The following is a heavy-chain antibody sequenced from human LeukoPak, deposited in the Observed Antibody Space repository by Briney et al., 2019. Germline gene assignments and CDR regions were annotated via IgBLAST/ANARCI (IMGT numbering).Heavy chain of an antibody. V-gene: IGHV1-2*06. Sequence: ASVKVSCKASGGTFSSYAISWVRQAPGQGLEWMGRINPNSGGTNYAQKFQGRVTMTRDTSISTAYMELSRLRSDDTAVYYCARERHDYVWGSYRYSIDYWGQGTLVTVSS. CDR2: INPNSGGT. CDR1: GGTFSSYA. D-gene: IGHD3-16*02. J-gene: IGHJ4*02. CDR3: ARERHDYVWGSYRYSIDY.